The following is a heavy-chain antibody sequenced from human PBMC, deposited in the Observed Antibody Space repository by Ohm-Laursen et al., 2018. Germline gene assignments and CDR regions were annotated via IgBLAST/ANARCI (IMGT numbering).Heavy chain of an antibody. V-gene: IGHV3-7*03. CDR2: IKQDGSEK. Sequence: SLRLSCAASGFTFSSYWMSWVRQAPGKGLEWVANIKQDGSEKYYVDSVKGRFTISRDNAKNSLYLQKNSLTAEDTAVYYCAKGSAPARPYYFDYWGQGTLVTVSS. D-gene: IGHD6-25*01. J-gene: IGHJ4*01. CDR3: AKGSAPARPYYFDY. CDR1: GFTFSSYW.